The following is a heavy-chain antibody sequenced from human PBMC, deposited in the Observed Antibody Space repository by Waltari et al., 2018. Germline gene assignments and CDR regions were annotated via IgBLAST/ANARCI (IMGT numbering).Heavy chain of an antibody. V-gene: IGHV3-7*01. D-gene: IGHD2-15*01. CDR3: VRGAVDN. Sequence: EVQLVESGGGLVQPGGSLRLSCAASGFTFSTHWMSWARRAPGKGLEWVAKIKQDGSEKYYVDSAKGRFTISRGNAKNSLYLQMNSLRAEDSAVYHCVRGAVDNWGQGTLVTVSS. J-gene: IGHJ4*02. CDR2: IKQDGSEK. CDR1: GFTFSTHW.